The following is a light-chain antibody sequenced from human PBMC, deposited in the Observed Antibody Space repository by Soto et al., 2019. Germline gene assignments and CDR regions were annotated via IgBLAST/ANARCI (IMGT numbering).Light chain of an antibody. J-gene: IGKJ3*01. V-gene: IGKV3-20*01. CDR1: QSVSSAY. Sequence: EIVMTQSPGTLSLSPGDRATLSCRASQSVSSAYLVWYQQKPGPAPRLLIYGATSRASGIPDRFSGSGSGTDFTLTISRLEPEDFAVYYCQQFGDSLTFGPGTKVDIK. CDR3: QQFGDSLT. CDR2: GAT.